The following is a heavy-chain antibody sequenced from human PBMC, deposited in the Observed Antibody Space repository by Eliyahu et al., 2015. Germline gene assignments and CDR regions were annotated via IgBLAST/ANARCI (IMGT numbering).Heavy chain of an antibody. Sequence: EVHLLESGGGLVQPGGSLRLSCAAAGFSFDSYAMMWVRQAPGKGLEWLSTILGSGTITYYTDSVKGRFTVSRDNSKNTLFLEMNSLRPEDTAIYFCARATNTVTRLVPPDSWGQGAQVTVSS. D-gene: IGHD4-17*01. CDR2: ILGSGTIT. CDR1: GFSFDSYA. CDR3: ARATNTVTRLVPPDS. J-gene: IGHJ4*02. V-gene: IGHV3-23*05.